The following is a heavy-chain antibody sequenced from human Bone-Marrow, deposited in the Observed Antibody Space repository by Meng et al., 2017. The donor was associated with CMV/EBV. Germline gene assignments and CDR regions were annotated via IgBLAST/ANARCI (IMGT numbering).Heavy chain of an antibody. J-gene: IGHJ6*02. CDR1: GFTFSGYY. V-gene: IGHV3-11*01. D-gene: IGHD2-2*02. Sequence: GESLKISCAASGFTFSGYYMSWIRQAPGKGLEWVSYISSSGSTIYYADSVKGRFTISRDNAKNSLYLQMNSLRAEDTAVYYCARDFSIVVVPAAIPSYGMDVWGQGTTVTASS. CDR2: ISSSGSTI. CDR3: ARDFSIVVVPAAIPSYGMDV.